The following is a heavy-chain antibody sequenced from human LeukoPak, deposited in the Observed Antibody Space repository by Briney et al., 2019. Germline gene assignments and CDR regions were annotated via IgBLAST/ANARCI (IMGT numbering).Heavy chain of an antibody. J-gene: IGHJ4*02. CDR3: AGLGTYGPYYYDSSGYSEDY. CDR2: IYYSGST. V-gene: IGHV4-30-4*07. CDR1: GASISSGGYS. D-gene: IGHD3-22*01. Sequence: PSQTLSLTCAVSGASISSGGYSWSWIRQPPGKGLEWIGYIYYSGSTYYNPSLKSRVTISVDTSKNHFSLKLSSVTAADTAVYYCAGLGTYGPYYYDSSGYSEDYWGQGTLVTVSS.